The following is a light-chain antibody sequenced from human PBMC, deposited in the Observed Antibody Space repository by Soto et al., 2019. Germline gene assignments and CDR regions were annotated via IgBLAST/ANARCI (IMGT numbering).Light chain of an antibody. CDR3: QQYNNWPPEET. V-gene: IGKV3-15*01. Sequence: EIVMTQSPATLSVSPGERATLSCRASQSVSSNLAWYQQKPGQAPRLLIYGASTRATGIPARFSGSGSGTEFTLTISSLQSEDFAVYYCQQYNNWPPEETLGQGTKVEIK. CDR1: QSVSSN. J-gene: IGKJ1*01. CDR2: GAS.